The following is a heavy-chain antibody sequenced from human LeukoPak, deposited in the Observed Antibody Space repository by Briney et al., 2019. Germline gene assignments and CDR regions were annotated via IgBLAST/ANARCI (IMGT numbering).Heavy chain of an antibody. V-gene: IGHV3-7*04. Sequence: GGALRLSCSTPGFTFSSYLVSWVCQAPGEGLGWVANINQDGREKYYVDSVKGRFTISRDNAKNSLYLQMNSLRAEDTAVYFCARGDKFSGDYWGQGTLVTVSS. CDR2: INQDGREK. J-gene: IGHJ4*02. CDR1: GFTFSSYL. D-gene: IGHD2-15*01. CDR3: ARGDKFSGDY.